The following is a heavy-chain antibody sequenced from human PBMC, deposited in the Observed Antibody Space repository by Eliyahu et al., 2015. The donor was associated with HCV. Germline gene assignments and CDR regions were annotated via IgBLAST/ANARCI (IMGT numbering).Heavy chain of an antibody. CDR1: GGXISRYY. Sequence: QVQLQESGPGLVKPSETLSLTCXVSGGXISRYYWSWIRQPPGKGLEWIGYIYFHGSTNYNPSLKSRVTISVDTSKNQFSLKLSSVTAADTAVYYCARGGGYCSSTSCYSRFDYWGQGTLVTVSS. V-gene: IGHV4-59*01. J-gene: IGHJ4*02. CDR2: IYFHGST. CDR3: ARGGGYCSSTSCYSRFDY. D-gene: IGHD2-2*01.